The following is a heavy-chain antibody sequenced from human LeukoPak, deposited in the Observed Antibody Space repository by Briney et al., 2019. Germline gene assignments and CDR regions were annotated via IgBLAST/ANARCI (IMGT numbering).Heavy chain of an antibody. CDR3: AKTPHSGWYHMYFDY. CDR2: INPSGGRT. Sequence: ASVKVSCKASGYTFANYYMHWVRQAPGQGLEWMGMINPSGGRTTYAQKFQGRVTMTRDTSTSTLYMELSSLRSEDTAVYYCAKTPHSGWYHMYFDYWGQGTLVTVSS. CDR1: GYTFANYY. D-gene: IGHD6-19*01. J-gene: IGHJ4*02. V-gene: IGHV1-46*01.